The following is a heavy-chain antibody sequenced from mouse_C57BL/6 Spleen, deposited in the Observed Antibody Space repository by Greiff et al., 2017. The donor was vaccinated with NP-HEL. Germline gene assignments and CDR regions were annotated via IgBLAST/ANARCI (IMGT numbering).Heavy chain of an antibody. CDR1: GYTFTSYG. D-gene: IGHD1-1*01. Sequence: VQLQQSGAELARPGASVKLSCKASGYTFTSYGISWVKQRTGQGLEWIGEIYPRSGNTYYNEKFKGKATLTADKSSSTAYMELRSLTSEDSAVYFCARRRNGSSPFDYWGQGTTLTVSS. J-gene: IGHJ2*01. CDR3: ARRRNGSSPFDY. V-gene: IGHV1-81*01. CDR2: IYPRSGNT.